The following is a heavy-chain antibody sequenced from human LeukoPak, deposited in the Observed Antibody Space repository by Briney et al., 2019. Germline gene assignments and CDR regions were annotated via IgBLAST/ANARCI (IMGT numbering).Heavy chain of an antibody. CDR1: GFSFSDAW. Sequence: GGSLRLSCAASGFSFSDAWMNWVRQAPGKGLEWVSSISSTNSYIYYADSVKGRFTISRDNAKNSLYLQMNSLRAEDTAVYYCAREAASGLDYYYYSMDVWGKGTTVTVSS. J-gene: IGHJ6*03. D-gene: IGHD6-13*01. CDR2: ISSTNSYI. V-gene: IGHV3-21*01. CDR3: AREAASGLDYYYYSMDV.